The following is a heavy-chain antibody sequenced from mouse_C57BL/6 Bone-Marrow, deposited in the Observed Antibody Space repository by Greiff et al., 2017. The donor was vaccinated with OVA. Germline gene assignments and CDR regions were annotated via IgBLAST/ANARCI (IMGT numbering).Heavy chain of an antibody. Sequence: KLQESGPGLVKPSQSLFLTCSITGFPITSGYYWIWLRQSPGKPLEWMGYITHSGETFYNPSLQRPISITRETSKNQFFLQLNSVTTEDTAMYYCAGDREWGAGMDYWGQGTSVTVSS. CDR3: AGDREWGAGMDY. CDR2: ITHSGET. J-gene: IGHJ4*01. V-gene: IGHV12-3*01. D-gene: IGHD1-3*01. CDR1: GFPITSGYY.